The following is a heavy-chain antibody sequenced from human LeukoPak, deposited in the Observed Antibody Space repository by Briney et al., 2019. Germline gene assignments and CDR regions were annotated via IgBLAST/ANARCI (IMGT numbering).Heavy chain of an antibody. CDR2: INHSGST. V-gene: IGHV4-34*01. D-gene: IGHD5-12*01. Sequence: PSETLSLTCAVYGGSFSGYYWSWVRQPPGKGLEWIGEINHSGSTNYNPSLKSRVTISVDTSKNQFSLKLSSVTAADTAVYFCARSIVAGTRKVDYWGQGTLVTVSS. CDR3: ARSIVAGTRKVDY. CDR1: GGSFSGYY. J-gene: IGHJ4*02.